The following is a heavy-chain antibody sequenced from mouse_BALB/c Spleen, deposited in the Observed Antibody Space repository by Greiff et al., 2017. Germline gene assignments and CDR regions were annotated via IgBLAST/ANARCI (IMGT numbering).Heavy chain of an antibody. CDR2: INPNNGGT. CDR1: GYTFTDYN. CDR3: ARKGLPTMDY. V-gene: IGHV1-18*01. J-gene: IGHJ4*01. D-gene: IGHD2-2*01. Sequence: EVQLQQSGPELVKPGASVKLPCTASGYTFTDYNMDWVKQSHGKSLEWIGDINPNNGGTIYNQKFKGKATLTVDKSSSTAYMELRSLTSEDTAVYCSARKGLPTMDYWGQGTSVTVSS.